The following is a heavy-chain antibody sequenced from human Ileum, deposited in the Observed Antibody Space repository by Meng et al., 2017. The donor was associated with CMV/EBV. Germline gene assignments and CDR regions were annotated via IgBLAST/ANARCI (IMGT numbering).Heavy chain of an antibody. CDR1: GFSLSTSGMR. CDR3: ARSYSSSSLSP. V-gene: IGHV2-70D*14. J-gene: IGHJ5*02. D-gene: IGHD6-6*01. CDR2: IDWDDDK. Sequence: QTLSLTCTFSGFSLSTSGMRVSWIRQPPGKALEWLARIDWDDDKFYSTSLKTRLTISKDTSKNQVVLTMTNMDPVDTATYYCARSYSSSSLSPWGQGTLVTVSS.